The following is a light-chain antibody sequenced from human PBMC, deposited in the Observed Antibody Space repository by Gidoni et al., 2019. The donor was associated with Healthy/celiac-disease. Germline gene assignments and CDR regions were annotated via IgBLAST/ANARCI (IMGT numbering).Light chain of an antibody. CDR2: DAS. CDR1: QDISNY. J-gene: IGKJ3*01. CDR3: QQYDNLQAVT. Sequence: DIQMTQPPSSLSASVGDRVTITCQASQDISNYLNWYQQKPGKAPKLLIYDASNLETGVPSRFSGSGSGTDFTFTISSLQPEDIATYYCQQYDNLQAVTFGPGTKVDIK. V-gene: IGKV1-33*01.